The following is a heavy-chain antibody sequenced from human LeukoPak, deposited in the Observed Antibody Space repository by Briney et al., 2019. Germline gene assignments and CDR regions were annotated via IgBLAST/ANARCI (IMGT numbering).Heavy chain of an antibody. CDR2: IYYSGST. CDR3: ARTSWGFKWFDP. V-gene: IGHV4-59*01. D-gene: IGHD2-2*01. CDR1: GGSISSYY. J-gene: IGHJ5*02. Sequence: SETLSLTCTVSGGSISSYYWSWIRQPPGKGLEWIGYIYYSGSTNYNPSLKSRVTISVDTSKNQFSLKLSSVTAADTAVYYCARTSWGFKWFDPWGQGTLVTVSS.